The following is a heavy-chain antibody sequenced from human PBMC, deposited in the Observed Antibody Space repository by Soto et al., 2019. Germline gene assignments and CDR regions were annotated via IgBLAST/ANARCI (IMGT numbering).Heavy chain of an antibody. CDR1: GGSISSGNFY. CDR2: IFYTGT. D-gene: IGHD3-10*01. V-gene: IGHV4-31*03. Sequence: SSETLSLTCTVSGGSISSGNFYWNWIRQHPEKGLEWIGYIFYTGTYYNPSLKSRVAISDDTSKTQFSLTLSSVTAADTAVYYCVRGYGSGNNHYYGMDVWGRGTTVTVYS. CDR3: VRGYGSGNNHYYGMDV. J-gene: IGHJ6*02.